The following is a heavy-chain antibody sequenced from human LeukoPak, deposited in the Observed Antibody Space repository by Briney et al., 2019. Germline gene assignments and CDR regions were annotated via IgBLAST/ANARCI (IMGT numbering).Heavy chain of an antibody. V-gene: IGHV4-34*01. D-gene: IGHD5-24*01. CDR3: AREMATIGQSAFDI. Sequence: PSETLSLTCAVYGGSFSGYYWSWIRQPPGKGLEWIGEINHSGSTNYNPSLKSRVTISVDTSKNQFSLKLSSVTAADTAVYYCAREMATIGQSAFDIWGQGTMVTVSS. J-gene: IGHJ3*02. CDR2: INHSGST. CDR1: GGSFSGYY.